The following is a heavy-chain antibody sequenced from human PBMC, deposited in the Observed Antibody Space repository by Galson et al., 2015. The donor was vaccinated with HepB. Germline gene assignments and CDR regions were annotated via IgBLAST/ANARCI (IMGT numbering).Heavy chain of an antibody. CDR2: ISSSSSYT. CDR1: GFTFSDYY. Sequence: SLRLSCAASGFTFSDYYMSWIRQAPGKGLEWVSYISSSSSYTNYADSVKGRFTISRDNAKNSLYLQMNSLRAEDTAVYYCAGNLKYYYDSSCYYPLYWGQGTLVTVSS. CDR3: AGNLKYYYDSSCYYPLY. J-gene: IGHJ4*02. V-gene: IGHV3-11*06. D-gene: IGHD3-22*01.